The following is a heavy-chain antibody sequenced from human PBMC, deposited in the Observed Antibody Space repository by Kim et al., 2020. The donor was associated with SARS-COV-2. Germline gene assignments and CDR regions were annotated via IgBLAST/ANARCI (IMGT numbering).Heavy chain of an antibody. V-gene: IGHV1-18*01. D-gene: IGHD4-17*01. Sequence: ASVKVSCKASGYTFTSYGISWVRQAPGQGLEWMGWISAYNGNTNYAQKLQGRVTMTTDTSTSTAYMELRSLRSDDTAVYYCARAHDYGDYEYYYGMDVWGQGTTGTVSS. CDR1: GYTFTSYG. J-gene: IGHJ6*02. CDR2: ISAYNGNT. CDR3: ARAHDYGDYEYYYGMDV.